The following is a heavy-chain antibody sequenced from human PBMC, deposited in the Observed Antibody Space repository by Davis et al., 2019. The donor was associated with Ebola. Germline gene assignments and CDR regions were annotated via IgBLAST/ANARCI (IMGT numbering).Heavy chain of an antibody. CDR2: TYYRSKWNN. CDR1: GDSVSIKSAG. CDR3: ARGWLRGPFDY. Sequence: PSETLSLTCAISGDSVSIKSAGWNWIRQSPSRGLEWLGRTYYRSKWNNDYAVSVKSRITINPDTSRNHFSLQLNSVTPEDTAVYYCARGWLRGPFDYWGQGTLVTVSS. D-gene: IGHD3-9*01. J-gene: IGHJ4*02. V-gene: IGHV6-1*01.